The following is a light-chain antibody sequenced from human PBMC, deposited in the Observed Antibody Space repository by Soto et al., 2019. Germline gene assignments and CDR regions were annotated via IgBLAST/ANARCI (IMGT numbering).Light chain of an antibody. CDR2: DAS. Sequence: DIRMTQSPSSLSASIGDRVTITCRASQDIRNDLHWFQQKPGKAPKRLIYDASSLQSGVPSRFSGGGSGTEFTLTISSLQPEDFATYYCLQYNSYSWTFGLGTKVDIK. V-gene: IGKV1-17*01. J-gene: IGKJ1*01. CDR1: QDIRND. CDR3: LQYNSYSWT.